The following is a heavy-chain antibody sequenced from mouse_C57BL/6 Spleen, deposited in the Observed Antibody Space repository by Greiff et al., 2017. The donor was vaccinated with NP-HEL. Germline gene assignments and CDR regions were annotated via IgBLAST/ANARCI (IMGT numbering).Heavy chain of an antibody. Sequence: EVKVVESGEGLVKPGGSLKLSCAASGFTFSSYAMSWVRQTPEKRLEWVAYISSGGDYIYYADTVKGRFTISRDNARNTLYLQMSSLKSEDTAMYYCTRDDYDRFAYWGQGTLVTVSA. D-gene: IGHD2-4*01. CDR2: ISSGGDYI. J-gene: IGHJ3*01. CDR1: GFTFSSYA. CDR3: TRDDYDRFAY. V-gene: IGHV5-9-1*02.